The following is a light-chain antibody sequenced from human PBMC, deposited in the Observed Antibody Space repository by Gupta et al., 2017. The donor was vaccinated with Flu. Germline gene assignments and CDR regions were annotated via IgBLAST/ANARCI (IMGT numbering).Light chain of an antibody. V-gene: IGLV1-44*01. CDR3: AAWADSLNGHEV. CDR1: TSNIGSNA. J-gene: IGLJ1*01. Sequence: VTISCSGSTSNIGSNAVNWYQQVPGTSHKLLIEGSNQRPSGVPDRFAGSKSGSSASLAIRGLQSEDEAEYYCAAWADSLNGHEVFGTGTKVTVL. CDR2: GSN.